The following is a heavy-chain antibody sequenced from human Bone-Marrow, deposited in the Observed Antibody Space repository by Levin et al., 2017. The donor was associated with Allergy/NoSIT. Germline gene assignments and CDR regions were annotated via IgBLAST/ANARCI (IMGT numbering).Heavy chain of an antibody. J-gene: IGHJ5*01. CDR2: IKSNIDTGTT. CDR3: AHAQCRQDCAKYNWFDS. V-gene: IGHV3-15*01. Sequence: GESLKISCTASGLTFSSAWMTWVRQAPGKGLEWVGRIKSNIDTGTTDYAAFVKGRFTISRDDSKNTLYLQMSSLETEDTAVYFCAHAQCRQDCAKYNWFDSWGQGTLVTVSS. D-gene: IGHD2-21*02. CDR1: GLTFSSAW.